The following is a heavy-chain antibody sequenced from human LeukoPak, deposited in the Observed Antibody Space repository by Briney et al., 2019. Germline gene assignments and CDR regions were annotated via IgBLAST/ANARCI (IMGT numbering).Heavy chain of an antibody. CDR3: ARGGKRGYSYGPYFDY. D-gene: IGHD5-18*01. Sequence: GASVKVSCKASGYTFTSYYMHWVRQAPGQGLEWMGGIIPIFGTANYAQKFQGRVTITADESTSTAYMELSSLRSEDTAVYYCARGGKRGYSYGPYFDYWGQGTLVTVSS. CDR2: IIPIFGTA. J-gene: IGHJ4*02. V-gene: IGHV1-69*13. CDR1: GYTFTSYY.